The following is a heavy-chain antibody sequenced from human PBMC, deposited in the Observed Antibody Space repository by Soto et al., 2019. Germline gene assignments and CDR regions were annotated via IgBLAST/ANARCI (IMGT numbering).Heavy chain of an antibody. CDR2: ISGSGGST. Sequence: GGSLRLSCAASGFTFSSYAMSWVRQAPGKGLEWVSAISGSGGSTYYADSVKGRFTISRDNPKNTLYLQMNSLRAEDTAVYYCAKDQYEGSSWPFDYWGQGTLVTVSS. D-gene: IGHD6-13*01. J-gene: IGHJ4*02. V-gene: IGHV3-23*01. CDR1: GFTFSSYA. CDR3: AKDQYEGSSWPFDY.